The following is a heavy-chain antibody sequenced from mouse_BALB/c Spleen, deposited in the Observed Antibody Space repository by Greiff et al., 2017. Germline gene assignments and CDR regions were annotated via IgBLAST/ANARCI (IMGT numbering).Heavy chain of an antibody. CDR2: IDPSDSET. CDR1: GYTFTSYW. V-gene: IGHV1-69*02. CDR3: ARSAPYYAMDY. Sequence: QVQLQQPGAELVKPGAPVKLSCKASGYTFTSYWMNWVKQRPGRGLEWIGRIDPSDSETHYNQKFKDKATLTVDKSSSTAYIQLSSLTSEDSAVYYCARSAPYYAMDYWGQGTSVTVSS. J-gene: IGHJ4*01.